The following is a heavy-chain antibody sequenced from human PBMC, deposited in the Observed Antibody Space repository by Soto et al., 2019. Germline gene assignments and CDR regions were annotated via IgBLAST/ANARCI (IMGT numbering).Heavy chain of an antibody. J-gene: IGHJ5*02. V-gene: IGHV1-2*04. CDR2: INPNSGGT. D-gene: IGHD6-13*01. CDR1: GYTFNGYY. Sequence: ASVTVSCKASGYTFNGYYMHWVRQAPGQGLEWMGWINPNSGGTNYAQKFQGWVTMTRDTSISTAYMELSRLRSDDTAVYYCARESQQLARGWFDPWGQGTPVTVSS. CDR3: ARESQQLARGWFDP.